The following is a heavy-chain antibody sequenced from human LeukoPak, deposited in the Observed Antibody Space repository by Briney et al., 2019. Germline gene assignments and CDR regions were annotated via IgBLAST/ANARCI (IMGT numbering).Heavy chain of an antibody. V-gene: IGHV4-39*01. Sequence: SETLSLTCTVSGGSISSYYWGWIRQPPGKGLEWIGSIYYSGSTYYNPSLKSRVTISVDTSKNQFSLKLNSVTAADTAVYYCARLKGGSGWINWFDPWGQGTLVTVSS. CDR3: ARLKGGSGWINWFDP. CDR2: IYYSGST. D-gene: IGHD6-19*01. J-gene: IGHJ5*02. CDR1: GGSISSYY.